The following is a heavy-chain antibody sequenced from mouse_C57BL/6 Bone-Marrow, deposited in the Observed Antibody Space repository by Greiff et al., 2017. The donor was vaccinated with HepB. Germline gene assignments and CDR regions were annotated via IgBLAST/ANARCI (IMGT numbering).Heavy chain of an antibody. J-gene: IGHJ3*01. CDR2: IYPRSGNN. V-gene: IGHV1-81*01. Sequence: QVQLQQSGAELARPGASVKLSCKASGYTFTSYGISWVKQRTGQGLEWIGEIYPRSGNNYYNEKFKGKATLTADKSSSTAYMELRSLTSEDSAVYFCAAYYSNYEFAYWGQGTLVTVSA. CDR1: GYTFTSYG. D-gene: IGHD2-5*01. CDR3: AAYYSNYEFAY.